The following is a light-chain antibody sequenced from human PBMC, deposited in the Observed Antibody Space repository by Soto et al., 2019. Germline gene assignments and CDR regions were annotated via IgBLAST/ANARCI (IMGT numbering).Light chain of an antibody. CDR2: SNN. Sequence: QSVLTQPPSASGTPGQRVTISCSGSSSNIGSNTVNWYQQLPGTAPKILIYSNNQRPSGVPDRFSGSKPGTSASLAISGLQSEDEADYYCAAWDDSLNGQVFGGGTKVTVL. J-gene: IGLJ3*02. CDR1: SSNIGSNT. CDR3: AAWDDSLNGQV. V-gene: IGLV1-44*01.